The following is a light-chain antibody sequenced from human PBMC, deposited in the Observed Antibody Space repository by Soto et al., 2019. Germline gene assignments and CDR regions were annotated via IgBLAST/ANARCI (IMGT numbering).Light chain of an antibody. CDR3: CSYAGGTTFYV. CDR2: EVN. CDR1: SSYVWSYNL. V-gene: IGLV2-23*02. J-gene: IGLJ1*01. Sequence: QSALTQPASVSGSPGQSITISCTGTSSYVWSYNLISWYQQYPDKAPKLMIYEVNKRPSGVSSRFSGSKSGNTASLTISGRQAEEEADYYSCSYAGGTTFYVFGSGTKLTVL.